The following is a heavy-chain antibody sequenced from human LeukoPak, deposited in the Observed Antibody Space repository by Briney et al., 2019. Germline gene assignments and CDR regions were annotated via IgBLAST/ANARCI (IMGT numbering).Heavy chain of an antibody. D-gene: IGHD2-15*01. CDR2: IRYDGSNK. CDR1: GFIVSSNY. Sequence: GGSLRLSCAGSGFIVSSNYMSWVRQAPGKGLEWVAFIRYDGSNKYYADSVKGRFTISRDNSKNTLYLQMNSLRAEDTAVYYCAKGVAHYYYMDVWGKGTTVTVSS. J-gene: IGHJ6*03. CDR3: AKGVAHYYYMDV. V-gene: IGHV3-30*02.